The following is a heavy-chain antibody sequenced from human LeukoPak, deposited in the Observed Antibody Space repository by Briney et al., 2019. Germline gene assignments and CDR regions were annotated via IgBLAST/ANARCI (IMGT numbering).Heavy chain of an antibody. CDR3: ARGNSGSYYAPSDY. CDR2: INPFGGST. D-gene: IGHD1-26*01. Sequence: ASVKVSCKASGYTFTNYYMHWVRQAPGQGLEWMGIINPFGGSTSYAQKFQGRVIMTRDTSTSTVYMELSSLRSEDTAVFYCARGNSGSYYAPSDYWGQGTLITVSS. V-gene: IGHV1-46*01. CDR1: GYTFTNYY. J-gene: IGHJ4*02.